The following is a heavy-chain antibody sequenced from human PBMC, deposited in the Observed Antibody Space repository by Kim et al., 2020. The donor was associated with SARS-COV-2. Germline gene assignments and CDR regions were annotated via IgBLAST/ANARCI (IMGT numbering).Heavy chain of an antibody. CDR2: ISYDGSNK. Sequence: GGSLRLSCAASGFTFSSYGMHWVRQAPGKGLEWVAVISYDGSNKYYADSVKGRFTISRDNSKNTLYLQMNSLRAEDTAVYYCAKSYGYYYYYGMDVWGQGTTVTVSS. V-gene: IGHV3-30*18. J-gene: IGHJ6*02. D-gene: IGHD4-17*01. CDR1: GFTFSSYG. CDR3: AKSYGYYYYYGMDV.